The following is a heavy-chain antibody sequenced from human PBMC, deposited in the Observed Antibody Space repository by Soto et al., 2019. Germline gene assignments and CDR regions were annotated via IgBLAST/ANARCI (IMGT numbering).Heavy chain of an antibody. CDR2: IKSKTDGGTT. J-gene: IGHJ6*02. V-gene: IGHV3-15*01. Sequence: EVQLVESGGGLVKPGGSLRLSCAASGFTFSNAWMSWVRQAPGKGLEWVGRIKSKTDGGTTDYAAPVKGRFTISRDDSKNTLYLQMNSLKTEDTAVYYCTTTLSQYYYDSSGYYHPDRYYYYGMDVWGQGTTVTVSS. D-gene: IGHD3-22*01. CDR3: TTTLSQYYYDSSGYYHPDRYYYYGMDV. CDR1: GFTFSNAW.